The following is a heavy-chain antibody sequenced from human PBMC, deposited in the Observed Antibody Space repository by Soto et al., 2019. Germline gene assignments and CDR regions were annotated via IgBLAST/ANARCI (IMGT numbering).Heavy chain of an antibody. Sequence: QVPLVQSGAEVKKPGSSVKVSCKASGGIFSTYAISWLRQAPGQGLEWMGGIIPIVGTPNYAQRIQGRVAITAGESTSTAYMELSRLRSEDTAVYYCARDRDDYGSGKCYNRIDFWGQATLVTVSP. CDR1: GGIFSTYA. V-gene: IGHV1-69*01. J-gene: IGHJ4*02. D-gene: IGHD3-10*01. CDR3: ARDRDDYGSGKCYNRIDF. CDR2: IIPIVGTP.